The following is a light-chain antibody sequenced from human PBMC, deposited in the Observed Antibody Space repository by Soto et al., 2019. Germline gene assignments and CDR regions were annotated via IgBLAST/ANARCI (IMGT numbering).Light chain of an antibody. CDR2: DVS. Sequence: QSALTQPASVSGSPGQSITISCTGTSSDIGDYNYVSWYQQHPGKAPKLMIYDVSNRPSGVSNRFSGSKSGNTASLTISGLQGEDEADYYCTSYTSSSTYVFGTGTKLPS. CDR3: TSYTSSSTYV. J-gene: IGLJ1*01. CDR1: SSDIGDYNY. V-gene: IGLV2-14*01.